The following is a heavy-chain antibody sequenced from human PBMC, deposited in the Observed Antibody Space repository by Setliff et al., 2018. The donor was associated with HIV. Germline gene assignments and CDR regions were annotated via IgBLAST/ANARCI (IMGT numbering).Heavy chain of an antibody. V-gene: IGHV1-8*02. D-gene: IGHD3-22*01. CDR2: MSPNSGYT. Sequence: ASVKVSCKASGYTFTTYGISWVRQATGQGLEWMGWMSPNSGYTVYAQKFQGRVTMTSSTSISTAYMELSRLRSEDTAVYYCARSLPYDSIPLDPWGQGTLVTVSS. CDR1: GYTFTTYG. CDR3: ARSLPYDSIPLDP. J-gene: IGHJ5*02.